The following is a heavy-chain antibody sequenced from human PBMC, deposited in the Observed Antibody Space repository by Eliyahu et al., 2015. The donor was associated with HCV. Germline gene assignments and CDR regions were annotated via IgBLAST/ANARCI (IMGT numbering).Heavy chain of an antibody. CDR3: ARDALAYEVLDY. CDR2: ISGXSSVR. CDR1: GFSFGYYE. D-gene: IGHD5-12*01. J-gene: IGHJ4*02. V-gene: IGHV3-48*03. Sequence: EVKLVXSGGGLVQPGGSLRLSXAASGFSFGYYEMNWXRQTPGKGLEXXSYISGXSSVRHYADSVEGRFTISRDNAKSSLYLQMNGLRAEDTGIYYCARDALAYEVLDYWGQGTLVTGSS.